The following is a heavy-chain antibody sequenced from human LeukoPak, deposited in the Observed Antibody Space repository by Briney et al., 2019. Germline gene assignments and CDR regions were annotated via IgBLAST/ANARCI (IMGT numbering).Heavy chain of an antibody. D-gene: IGHD4-23*01. Sequence: ASVKVSCKASGYTFTGYYMHWVRQAPGQGLEWMGWINPNSGGTKYAQKFQGRVTMTRDTSISTAYMELSRLKYDDTAVYFCARDYGGNSPYFDYWGQGTLVTVSS. CDR2: INPNSGGT. CDR1: GYTFTGYY. CDR3: ARDYGGNSPYFDY. V-gene: IGHV1-2*02. J-gene: IGHJ4*02.